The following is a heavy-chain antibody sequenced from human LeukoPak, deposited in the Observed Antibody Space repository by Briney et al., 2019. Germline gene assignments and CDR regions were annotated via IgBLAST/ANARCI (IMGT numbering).Heavy chain of an antibody. CDR1: GFTFGGYA. CDR3: TRDRGAYNLYDY. D-gene: IGHD1-1*01. CDR2: IRSKAYGETA. V-gene: IGHV3-49*03. Sequence: GGSLRLSCTASGFTFGGYAMSWIRQAPGEGLEWVGFIRSKAYGETADYAASVKGRFTISRDDSKAIAYLQMNSLKTEDTAVYHCTRDRGAYNLYDYWGQGTLVTVSS. J-gene: IGHJ4*02.